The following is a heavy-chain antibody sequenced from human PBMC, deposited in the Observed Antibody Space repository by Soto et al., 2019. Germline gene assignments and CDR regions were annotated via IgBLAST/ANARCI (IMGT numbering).Heavy chain of an antibody. J-gene: IGHJ6*02. CDR3: ARDKGDDTYYYGMDV. CDR2: IWYDGSNK. Sequence: QVQLVESGGGVVEPGRSLRLSCAASGFTFSSFGIHWVRQAPGKGLEWVAIIWYDGSNKYHADSVKGRLTTSRDNSKNTLYLQMNGLSAKDTAVYYCARDKGDDTYYYGMDVWGHRSTVIVSS. CDR1: GFTFSSFG. V-gene: IGHV3-33*01. D-gene: IGHD2-21*02.